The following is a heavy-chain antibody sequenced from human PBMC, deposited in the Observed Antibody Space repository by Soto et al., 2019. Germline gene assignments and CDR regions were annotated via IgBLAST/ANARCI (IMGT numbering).Heavy chain of an antibody. D-gene: IGHD2-2*01. J-gene: IGHJ6*02. CDR1: GYTLSSYA. CDR3: ARDCISTSCPYYYYGMDV. CDR2: IIPIFGTA. Sequence: GASVKVSCTASGYTLSSYAISGVLQEPGQGLEWMGGIIPIFGTANYAQKFQGRVTITADESTSTAYMELSSLRSEDTAVYYCARDCISTSCPYYYYGMDVWGQGTTVTV. V-gene: IGHV1-69*13.